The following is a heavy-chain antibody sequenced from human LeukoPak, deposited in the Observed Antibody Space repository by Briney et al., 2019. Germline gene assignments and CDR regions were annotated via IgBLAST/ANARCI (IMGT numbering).Heavy chain of an antibody. Sequence: PSETLSLTCTVSGGSISSSSYYWRWIRQPPGKALEWFRTIYYIGNIYYIPSLKSRVTISGFTTKNLFSLKLSSVTAADTAVYYCAISWRAYSGDYYFDYWGQGTLVTVSS. CDR1: GGSISSSSYY. J-gene: IGHJ4*02. CDR2: IYYIGNI. CDR3: AISWRAYSGDYYFDY. V-gene: IGHV4-39*02. D-gene: IGHD1-26*01.